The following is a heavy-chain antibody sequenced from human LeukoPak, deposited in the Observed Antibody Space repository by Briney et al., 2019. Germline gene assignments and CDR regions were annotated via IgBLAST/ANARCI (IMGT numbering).Heavy chain of an antibody. CDR2: IYYSGST. D-gene: IGHD6-13*01. CDR1: GGSISSNTYY. CDR3: ARHSSSSWPPAAWELWFDP. Sequence: SETLSLTCTVSGGSISSNTYYWGWIRQPPGKGLEWIGYIYYSGSTNYNPSLKSRVTISVDTSKNQFSLKLSSVTAADTAVYYCARHSSSSWPPAAWELWFDPWGQGTLVTVSS. V-gene: IGHV4-61*05. J-gene: IGHJ5*02.